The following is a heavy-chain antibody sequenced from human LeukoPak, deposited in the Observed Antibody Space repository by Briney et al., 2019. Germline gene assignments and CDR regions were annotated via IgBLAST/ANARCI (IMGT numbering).Heavy chain of an antibody. CDR1: GGSINTNY. CDR3: ARDYYYGSGMGSFDY. V-gene: IGHV4-59*01. J-gene: IGHJ4*02. D-gene: IGHD3-10*01. CDR2: IYYSGNT. Sequence: TSETLSLTCTVSGGSINTNYWSWIRQPPGKGLEWIGHIYYSGNTNSNSSLKSRVTISIDTSQNQFPLKLSSVTAADTAIYYCARDYYYGSGMGSFDYWGQGTLVTVSS.